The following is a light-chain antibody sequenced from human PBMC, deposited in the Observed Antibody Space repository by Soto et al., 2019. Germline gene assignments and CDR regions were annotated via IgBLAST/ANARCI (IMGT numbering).Light chain of an antibody. Sequence: QSALTQPASVSGSPGQSITISCTGTSSDVGGYNYVSWYQQHPGKAPKLMIYEVSHRPSGVSNRFSGSKSGNTASLTISGLQAEDEADYYCRSYTSSSTLVFGGGTQLTVL. CDR3: RSYTSSSTLV. V-gene: IGLV2-14*01. CDR1: SSDVGGYNY. CDR2: EVS. J-gene: IGLJ2*01.